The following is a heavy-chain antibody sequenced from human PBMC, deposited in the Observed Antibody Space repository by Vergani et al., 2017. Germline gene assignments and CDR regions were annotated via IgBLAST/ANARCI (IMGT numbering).Heavy chain of an antibody. V-gene: IGHV4-31*03. CDR2: IYYSGST. CDR3: ARIPRGYCSSVICFPFDH. CDR1: GGSISSGDYY. J-gene: IGHJ4*02. D-gene: IGHD2-2*01. Sequence: QVQLQESGPGLVKPSQTLSLTCTVSGGSISSGDYYWSWIRQPPGKGLEWIGYIYYSGSTYYNPSLKSRVTMSVDTSKNQFSLNLNSVTASDTAVYYCARIPRGYCSSVICFPFDHWGQGSLVTVSS.